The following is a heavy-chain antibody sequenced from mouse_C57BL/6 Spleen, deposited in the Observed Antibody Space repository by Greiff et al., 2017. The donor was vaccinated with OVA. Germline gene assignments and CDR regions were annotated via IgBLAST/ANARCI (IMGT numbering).Heavy chain of an antibody. J-gene: IGHJ2*01. D-gene: IGHD3-2*01. V-gene: IGHV1-81*01. CDR1: GYTFTSYG. Sequence: QVQLQESGAELARPGASVKLSCKASGYTFTSYGISWVKQRTGQGLEWIGEIYPRSGNTYYNEKFKGKATLTADKASSTAYMELRSLASEYSAVYDRQEESSGSFDYWGQGTTLTVSS. CDR2: IYPRSGNT. CDR3: QEESSGSFDY.